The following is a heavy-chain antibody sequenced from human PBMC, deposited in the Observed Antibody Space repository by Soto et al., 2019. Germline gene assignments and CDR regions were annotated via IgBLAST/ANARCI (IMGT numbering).Heavy chain of an antibody. Sequence: QVQLVESGGGVVQPGRSLRLSCAASGFTFSTYGMHWVRQAPGKGLEWVAVTSYDGTNKYYADSVKGRFTISRDNSKNTLYVQMNSLRAEDTAVYYCASRGFTGQFDDWGQGPLVTVSS. CDR2: TSYDGTNK. J-gene: IGHJ4*02. CDR3: ASRGFTGQFDD. V-gene: IGHV3-30*03. D-gene: IGHD3-16*01. CDR1: GFTFSTYG.